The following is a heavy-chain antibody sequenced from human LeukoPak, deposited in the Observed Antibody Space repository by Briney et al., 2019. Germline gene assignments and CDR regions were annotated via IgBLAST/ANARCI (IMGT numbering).Heavy chain of an antibody. Sequence: PGGSLRLSCLVSGVSLNSYGMHWVRQAPGKGLEWVAWLPYDGSYNLTAASLKGRFAISKNISKNTLYLDMDSLTVEDTAVYYCAAAGLGVAHWIDSWGQGTLVIVSS. CDR1: GVSLNSYG. CDR2: LPYDGSYN. V-gene: IGHV3-30*02. J-gene: IGHJ5*01. CDR3: AAAGLGVAHWIDS. D-gene: IGHD2-15*01.